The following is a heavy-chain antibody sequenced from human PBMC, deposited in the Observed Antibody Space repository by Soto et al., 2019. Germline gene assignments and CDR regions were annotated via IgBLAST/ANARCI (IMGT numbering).Heavy chain of an antibody. CDR1: GFTFSRVS. CDR2: IKSKSDGGTT. Sequence: PGGSLRLSCEASGFTFSRVSMNWVRQVPGKGLGWVGRIKSKSDGGTTDYAAPVKGRFTISRDDSENTLYLQMNSLKTEDTAVYYCTTDRFYSPVDHGGQGSLVTVSS. D-gene: IGHD4-4*01. J-gene: IGHJ4*02. CDR3: TTDRFYSPVDH. V-gene: IGHV3-15*01.